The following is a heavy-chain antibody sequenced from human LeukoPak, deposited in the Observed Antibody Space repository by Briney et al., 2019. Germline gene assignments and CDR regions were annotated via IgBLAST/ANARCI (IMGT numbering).Heavy chain of an antibody. V-gene: IGHV3-21*01. D-gene: IGHD2-15*01. J-gene: IGHJ5*02. CDR3: ARDRIRQPNWFDP. CDR1: TFTFSDYS. Sequence: GGSLRLSCAASTFTFSDYSMNWVRQAPGKGLEWVSSISSSSSYIYYADSVKGRFTISRDNAKNSLYLQMNSLRAEDTAVYYCARDRIRQPNWFDPWGQGTLVTVSS. CDR2: ISSSSSYI.